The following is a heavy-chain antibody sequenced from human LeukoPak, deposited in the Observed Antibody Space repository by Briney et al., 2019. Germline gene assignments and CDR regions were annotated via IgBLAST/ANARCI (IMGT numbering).Heavy chain of an antibody. V-gene: IGHV1-69*05. CDR3: AWDSMWVDFYYMDV. CDR1: GGTLSSYA. J-gene: IGHJ6*03. D-gene: IGHD2/OR15-2a*01. Sequence: ASVKVSCKASGGTLSSYAISWVRQAPGEGLEWMGGIIPMFPTTNYAQKFQGRLTITTDESTSTAYMELSGLRSEDTAVYYCAWDSMWVDFYYMDVWGTGTTVTVSS. CDR2: IIPMFPTT.